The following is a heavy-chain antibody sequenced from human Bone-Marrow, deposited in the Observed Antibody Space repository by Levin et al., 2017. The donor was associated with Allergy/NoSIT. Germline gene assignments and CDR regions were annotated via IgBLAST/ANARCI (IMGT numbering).Heavy chain of an antibody. CDR1: GGSISSYY. CDR2: IYTSGST. CDR3: AREPADIVVVVAAIDI. Sequence: SQTLSLTCTVSGGSISSYYWSWIRQPAGKGLEWIGRIYTSGSTNYNPSLKSRVTMSVDTSKNQFSLKLSSVTAADTAVYYCAREPADIVVVVAAIDIWGQGTMVTVSS. D-gene: IGHD2-15*01. V-gene: IGHV4-4*07. J-gene: IGHJ3*02.